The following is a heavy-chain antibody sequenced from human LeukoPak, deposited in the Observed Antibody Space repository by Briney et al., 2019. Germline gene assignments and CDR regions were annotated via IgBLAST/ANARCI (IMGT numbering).Heavy chain of an antibody. D-gene: IGHD1-26*01. CDR3: ATDPLVGANY. V-gene: IGHV1-24*01. Sequence: ASVKVSCKASGYTFSNYCMHWVRQAPGQGLEWMGGFDPEDGETIYAQKFQGRVTMTEDTSTDTAYMELSSLRSEGTAVYYCATDPLVGANYWGQGTLVTVSS. J-gene: IGHJ4*02. CDR1: GYTFSNYC. CDR2: FDPEDGET.